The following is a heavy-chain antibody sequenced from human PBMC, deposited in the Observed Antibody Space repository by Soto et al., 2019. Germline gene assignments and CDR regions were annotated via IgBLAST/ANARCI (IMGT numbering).Heavy chain of an antibody. CDR3: APSLGACIPNHTDETFHY. V-gene: IGHV3-23*01. CDR2: ISGSGGSA. J-gene: IGHJ4*02. D-gene: IGHD3-16*01. Sequence: GGYAGISSAASGLTCSSYAICWVRQGLGKGLEWVSAISGSGGSAYYAESVKGRFTISRDSSKNTLYLQLNSLRAEATAVVYHAPSLGACIPNHTDETFHYRGPGTRGTV. CDR1: GLTCSSYA.